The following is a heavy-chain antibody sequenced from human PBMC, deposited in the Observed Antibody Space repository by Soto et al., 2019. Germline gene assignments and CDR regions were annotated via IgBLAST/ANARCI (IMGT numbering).Heavy chain of an antibody. CDR3: ARAAAKYYDILTGYPGPRNWFDP. CDR1: GGTFSSYA. J-gene: IGHJ5*02. CDR2: IIPIFGTA. Sequence: SVKVSCKASGGTFSSYAISWVRQAPGQGLEWMGGIIPIFGTANYAQKFQGRVTITADESTSTAYMELSSLRSEDTAVYYCARAAAKYYDILTGYPGPRNWFDPWGQGTLVTVSS. D-gene: IGHD3-9*01. V-gene: IGHV1-69*13.